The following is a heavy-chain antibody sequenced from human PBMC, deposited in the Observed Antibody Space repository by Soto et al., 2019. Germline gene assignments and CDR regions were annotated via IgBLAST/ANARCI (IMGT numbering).Heavy chain of an antibody. CDR2: ISGRGGTT. V-gene: IGHV3-23*01. D-gene: IGHD4-17*01. Sequence: EVQLLESGGGLVQPGGSLRLSCAASGFTFSSYAMSWVRQAPGKGLEWVSGISGRGGTTDYADSVKGHFTISRDNSKNALYLQMKSLRAEDTAVYYCAKADTVDYYYYYYMDVWRKGITATVSS. CDR3: AKADTVDYYYYYYMDV. J-gene: IGHJ6*03. CDR1: GFTFSSYA.